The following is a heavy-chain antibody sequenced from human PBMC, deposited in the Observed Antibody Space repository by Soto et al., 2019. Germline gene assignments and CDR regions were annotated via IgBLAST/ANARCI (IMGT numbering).Heavy chain of an antibody. D-gene: IGHD5-18*01. J-gene: IGHJ6*01. CDR1: GFTLSNFA. V-gene: IGHV3-23*01. Sequence: GGSLRLSCAASGFTLSNFAMSWVRQAPGKGLEWVSGIIGSGDTTHYADSVKGRFTISRDKSKTTLYLQMNSLRAEDTAMYYCAKEGGYSFGPGNYYGMDVWGQGTTVTVSS. CDR2: IIGSGDTT. CDR3: AKEGGYSFGPGNYYGMDV.